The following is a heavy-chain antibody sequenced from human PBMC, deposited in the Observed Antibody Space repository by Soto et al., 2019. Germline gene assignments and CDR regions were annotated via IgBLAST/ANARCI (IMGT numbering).Heavy chain of an antibody. J-gene: IGHJ1*01. D-gene: IGHD4-17*01. CDR3: ARDPATGTTSGYFLH. CDR1: GYISSTYV. V-gene: IGHV1-18*01. CDR2: ISGYSGRT. Sequence: GASVKVSCKASGYISSTYVISWVRQAPGQGLEWMGWISGYSGRTNYAQKYQGRVTMTRDASTSTAYMELRSLTSDDTAVYYCARDPATGTTSGYFLHWAQGTLVTVSS.